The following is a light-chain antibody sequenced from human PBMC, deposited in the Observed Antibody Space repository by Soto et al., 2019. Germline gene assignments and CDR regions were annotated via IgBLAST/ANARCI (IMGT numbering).Light chain of an antibody. Sequence: DIQMTQSPSSLSASVGDRVTITCRASQTISTHLNWYQQKPGKAPKLLIYAASTLQSGVPSRFSGSGSGTDFTLTISSLQPEDVATYYCQQSLTSPYTFGQGTKLEIK. V-gene: IGKV1-39*01. CDR1: QTISTH. J-gene: IGKJ2*01. CDR2: AAS. CDR3: QQSLTSPYT.